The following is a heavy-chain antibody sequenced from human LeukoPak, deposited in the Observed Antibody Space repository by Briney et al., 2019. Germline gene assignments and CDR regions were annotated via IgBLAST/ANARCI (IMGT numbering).Heavy chain of an antibody. J-gene: IGHJ5*02. V-gene: IGHV4-30-2*01. CDR1: GGSISSGGYS. CDR3: VRGLLGYCSGGSCQRWFDP. Sequence: SETLSLTCAVSGGSISSGGYSWSWIRQPPGKGLEWIGYIYHSGSTYYNPSLKSRVTISVDRSKNQFSLKLSSVTAADTAVYYCVRGLLGYCSGGSCQRWFDPWGQGTLVTVSS. D-gene: IGHD2-15*01. CDR2: IYHSGST.